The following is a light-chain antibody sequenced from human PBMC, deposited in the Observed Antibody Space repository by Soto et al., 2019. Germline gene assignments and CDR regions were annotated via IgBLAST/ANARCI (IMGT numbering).Light chain of an antibody. CDR2: DVS. Sequence: EVVLTQSPATLSLSPGEGATLSCRASQSVTIYLAWYQKKSGQPPRLLIYDVSKRATGIPARFSGSGSGTDFNLNIASLEPEDSAFYFCQQRSNGPPTFGQGTRLEIK. V-gene: IGKV3-11*01. J-gene: IGKJ5*01. CDR1: QSVTIY. CDR3: QQRSNGPPT.